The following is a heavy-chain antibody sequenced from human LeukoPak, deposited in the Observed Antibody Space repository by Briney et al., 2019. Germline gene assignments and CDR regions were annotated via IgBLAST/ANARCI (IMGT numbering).Heavy chain of an antibody. Sequence: TLSLTCTVSGDSVNSNSYYWSWIRQPPGKGLEWIGYIYHSGSTYYNPSLKSRVTISVDRSKNQFSLKLSSVTAADTAVYYCARGPYCGGDCYLFDPWGQGTLVTVSS. J-gene: IGHJ5*02. V-gene: IGHV4-30-2*01. CDR2: IYHSGST. CDR3: ARGPYCGGDCYLFDP. CDR1: GDSVNSNSYY. D-gene: IGHD2-21*02.